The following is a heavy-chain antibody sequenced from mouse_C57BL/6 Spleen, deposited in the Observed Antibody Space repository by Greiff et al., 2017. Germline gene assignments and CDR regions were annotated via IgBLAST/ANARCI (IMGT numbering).Heavy chain of an antibody. CDR3: ARDYYGSSWYFDV. CDR1: GYAFTNYL. Sequence: QVQLQQSGAELVRPGTSVTMSCKASGYAFTNYLIEWVKQRPGQGLEWIGVINPGSGGTNYNEKFKGKATLTADKASSTAYMPLSSLTSEDSAVYFCARDYYGSSWYFDVWGTGPTVTVSS. V-gene: IGHV1-54*01. J-gene: IGHJ1*03. D-gene: IGHD1-1*01. CDR2: INPGSGGT.